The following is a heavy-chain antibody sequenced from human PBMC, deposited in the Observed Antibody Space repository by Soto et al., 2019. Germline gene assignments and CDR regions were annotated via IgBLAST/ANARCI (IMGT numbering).Heavy chain of an antibody. CDR3: ARHGHYGDYGGDYFDY. Sequence: NPGEPLKISGKGSGYSFTNYWISRVRQMPGKGLEWMGRIDPSDSYTNYSPSFQGHVTISADKSISTAYLQWSSLKASDTAMYYCARHGHYGDYGGDYFDYWGQGTLVTVSS. V-gene: IGHV5-10-1*01. D-gene: IGHD4-17*01. CDR1: GYSFTNYW. CDR2: IDPSDSYT. J-gene: IGHJ4*02.